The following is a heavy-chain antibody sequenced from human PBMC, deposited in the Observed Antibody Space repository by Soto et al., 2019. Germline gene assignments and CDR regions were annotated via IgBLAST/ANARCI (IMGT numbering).Heavy chain of an antibody. CDR1: GFTFSNYA. CDR2: ISGSGIST. CDR3: PIPRPSTVTTNYFDY. D-gene: IGHD4-17*01. V-gene: IGHV3-23*01. J-gene: IGHJ4*02. Sequence: GGSLRLSCAASGFTFSNYAMTWVRQAPGKGLEWVSGISGSGISTDYTDSLGGRFAISRDNSKNTLYLQMNSLRAEDGAFFYFPIPRPSTVTTNYFDYWAQGTLFTVSS.